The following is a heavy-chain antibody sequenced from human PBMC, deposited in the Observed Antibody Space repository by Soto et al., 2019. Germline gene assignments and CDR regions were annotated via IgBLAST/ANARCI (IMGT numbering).Heavy chain of an antibody. CDR1: GFTFSSYG. CDR2: IWYDGSNK. J-gene: IGHJ6*02. Sequence: QPGGSLRLSCAASGFTFSSYGMHWVRQAPGKGLEWVAVIWYDGSNKYYADSVKGRFTISRDNSKDTLYLQMNSLGAEDTAVYYCARDSRSGWYLIDGMDVWGQGTTVTVSS. D-gene: IGHD6-19*01. V-gene: IGHV3-33*01. CDR3: ARDSRSGWYLIDGMDV.